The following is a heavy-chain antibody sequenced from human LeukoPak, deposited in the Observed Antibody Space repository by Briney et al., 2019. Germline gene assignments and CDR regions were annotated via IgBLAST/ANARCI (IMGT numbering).Heavy chain of an antibody. J-gene: IGHJ4*02. CDR3: ARDRFGSSLDY. V-gene: IGHV3-33*01. D-gene: IGHD2-2*01. CDR1: GFTFSSYG. CDR2: IWYDGSNK. Sequence: GGSLRLSCAASGFTFSSYGMHWVRQAPGKGLEWVAVIWYDGSNKYYADSVKGRFTISRDNSKNTLYLQMNSLRAEDTAVYYCARDRFGSSLDYWGQGTLVTVSS.